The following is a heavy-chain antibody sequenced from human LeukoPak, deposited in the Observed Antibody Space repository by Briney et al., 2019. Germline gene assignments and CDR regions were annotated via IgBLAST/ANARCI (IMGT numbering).Heavy chain of an antibody. V-gene: IGHV3-7*01. CDR2: IKQDGSEK. J-gene: IGHJ4*02. D-gene: IGHD4-23*01. CDR3: SSHDYYGGNRVNY. CDR1: GFTFSSYW. Sequence: GGSLRLSCAASGFTFSSYWMSWVRQAPGKGLERVANIKQDGSEKYNVDSVKGGLTISRKNAKNKPYLQMNSLRAEDTAVYYCSSHDYYGGNRVNYWGPGTLVTVSS.